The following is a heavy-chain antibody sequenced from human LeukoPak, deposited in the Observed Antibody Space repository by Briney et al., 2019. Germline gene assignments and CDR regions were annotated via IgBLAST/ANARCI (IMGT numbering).Heavy chain of an antibody. CDR1: GFTFSSYA. J-gene: IGHJ3*02. CDR2: ISWNSGSI. Sequence: GGSLRLSCAASGFTFSSYAMSWVRQAPGQGLEWVSGISWNSGSIGYADSVKGRFTISRDNAKNSLYLQMNSLRAEDTALYYCAKGNPYGYDAFDIWGQGTMVTVSS. V-gene: IGHV3-9*01. D-gene: IGHD6-25*01. CDR3: AKGNPYGYDAFDI.